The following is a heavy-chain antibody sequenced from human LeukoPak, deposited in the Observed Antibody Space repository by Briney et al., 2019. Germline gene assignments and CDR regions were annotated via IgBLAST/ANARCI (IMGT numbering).Heavy chain of an antibody. CDR3: ARRVGSSDCFDH. Sequence: SETLSLTCTVSGYSISSGFYWGWIRQPPGKGLEWIGNVYHGGSSYYNPSLKSRITISVDTSKNQFSLNLYSVTAADTAVYYCARRVGSSDCFDHWGQGTLVTVSS. CDR2: VYHGGSS. V-gene: IGHV4-38-2*02. CDR1: GYSISSGFY. J-gene: IGHJ4*02. D-gene: IGHD6-6*01.